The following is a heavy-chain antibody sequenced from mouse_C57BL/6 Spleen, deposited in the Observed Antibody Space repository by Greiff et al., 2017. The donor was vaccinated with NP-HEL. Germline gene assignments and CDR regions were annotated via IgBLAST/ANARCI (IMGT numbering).Heavy chain of an antibody. CDR3: ARAGELRSWLAY. V-gene: IGHV1-55*01. J-gene: IGHJ3*01. D-gene: IGHD3-2*02. Sequence: QVQLKQSGAELVKPGASVKMSCKASGYTFTSYWITWVKQRPGQGLEWIGDIYPGSGSTNYNEKFKSKATLTVDTSSSTAYMQLSSLTSEDSAVYYCARAGELRSWLAYWGQGTLVTVSA. CDR1: GYTFTSYW. CDR2: IYPGSGST.